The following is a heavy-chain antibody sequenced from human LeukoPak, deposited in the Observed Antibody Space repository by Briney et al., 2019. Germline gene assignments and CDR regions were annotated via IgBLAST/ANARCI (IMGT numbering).Heavy chain of an antibody. Sequence: PGGSLRLSCVASGFTFSNHAMTWVRQAPGKGLEWVSAISADAVDTFYAPSVKGRFTISRGNSKNTLYLQINSLRAEDTAIYYCAKDVWWSVSWGQGTLVTVSS. J-gene: IGHJ5*02. CDR3: AKDVWWSVS. CDR2: ISADAVDT. V-gene: IGHV3-23*01. D-gene: IGHD2-8*02. CDR1: GFTFSNHA.